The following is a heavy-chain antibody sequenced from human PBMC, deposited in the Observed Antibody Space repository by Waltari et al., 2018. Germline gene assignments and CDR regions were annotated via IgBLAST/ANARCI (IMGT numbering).Heavy chain of an antibody. V-gene: IGHV4-38-2*01. Sequence: QVQLQESRPGLVKPSETLSLTCAVSGYSLSSGYYCGWIRQPPGKGLEWIGSISPSGSSYYNRARKSRVTISGDTSKNQFSLKRSSVTAADTAVYYCARHRDCSGGSCYSDAFDIWGQGTMVTVSS. D-gene: IGHD2-15*01. CDR1: GYSLSSGYY. J-gene: IGHJ3*02. CDR3: ARHRDCSGGSCYSDAFDI. CDR2: ISPSGSS.